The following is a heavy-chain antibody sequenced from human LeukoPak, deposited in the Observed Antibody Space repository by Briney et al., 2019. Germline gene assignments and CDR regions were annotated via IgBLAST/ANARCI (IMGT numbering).Heavy chain of an antibody. CDR1: GGSISSSSYY. J-gene: IGHJ6*02. CDR3: ASTPPLPRLLWFGELYMDV. D-gene: IGHD3-10*01. V-gene: IGHV4-39*01. CDR2: IYYSGST. Sequence: SETLSLTCTVSGGSISSSSYYWGWIRQPPGKGLEWIGSIYYSGSTYYNPSLKSRVTISVDTSKNQFSLKLSSVTAADTAVYYCASTPPLPRLLWFGELYMDVWGQGTTVTVSS.